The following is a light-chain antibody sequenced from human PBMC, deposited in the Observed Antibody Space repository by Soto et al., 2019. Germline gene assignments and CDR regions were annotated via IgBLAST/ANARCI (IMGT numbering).Light chain of an antibody. V-gene: IGKV1-39*01. CDR2: AAS. Sequence: DTQMTQSPSSLSASVGDRVTITCRASQNIDTYLNWYQQKPGEAPNLLIYAASTLHSGVPSRFSGSGPGTDFTLTISSLQPEDLATYYCQESDNALTFGGGTKVEIK. J-gene: IGKJ4*01. CDR3: QESDNALT. CDR1: QNIDTY.